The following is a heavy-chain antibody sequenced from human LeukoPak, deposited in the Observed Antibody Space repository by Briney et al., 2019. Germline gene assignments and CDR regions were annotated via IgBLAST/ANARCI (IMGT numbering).Heavy chain of an antibody. CDR1: GFTVSSNY. V-gene: IGHV3-66*01. Sequence: GGSLSLSCAASGFTVSSNYMSWVRQAPGKGLEWVSVIYSGGSTYYADSVKGRFTISRDNSKNTLYLQMNSLRAEDTAVYYCARVGTAMVDHYYYGMDVWGQGTTVTVSS. D-gene: IGHD5-18*01. CDR3: ARVGTAMVDHYYYGMDV. CDR2: IYSGGST. J-gene: IGHJ6*02.